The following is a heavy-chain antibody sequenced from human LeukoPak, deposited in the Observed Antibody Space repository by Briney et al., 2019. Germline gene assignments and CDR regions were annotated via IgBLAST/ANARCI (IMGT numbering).Heavy chain of an antibody. CDR3: ARDEAYYYDSSGTLGY. CDR1: GGTFSSYA. J-gene: IGHJ4*02. D-gene: IGHD3-22*01. Sequence: SVNVSCKASGGTFSSYAISWVRQAPGQGLEWMGGIIPIFGTANYAQKFQGRVTITADESTSTAYMELSSLRSEDTAVYYCARDEAYYYDSSGTLGYWGQGTLVTVSS. CDR2: IIPIFGTA. V-gene: IGHV1-69*01.